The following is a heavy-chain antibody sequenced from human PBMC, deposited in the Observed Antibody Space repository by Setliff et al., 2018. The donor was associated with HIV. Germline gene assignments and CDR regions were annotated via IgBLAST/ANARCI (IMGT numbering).Heavy chain of an antibody. CDR3: AKEAAVAARGWFDP. Sequence: GGSLRLSCVVSGFIFSDHYMSWVRQAPGKGLEWVSAISGSGGSTYYADSVKGRFTISRDNSKNTLYLQMNSLRAEDTAVYYCAKEAAVAARGWFDPWGQGTLVTVSS. V-gene: IGHV3-23*01. J-gene: IGHJ5*02. D-gene: IGHD6-19*01. CDR2: ISGSGGST. CDR1: GFIFSDHY.